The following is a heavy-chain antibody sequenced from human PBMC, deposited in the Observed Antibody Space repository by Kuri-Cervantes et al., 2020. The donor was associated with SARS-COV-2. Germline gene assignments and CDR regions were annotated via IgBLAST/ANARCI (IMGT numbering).Heavy chain of an antibody. CDR1: GNSFTRYG. V-gene: IGHV1-18*01. CDR2: ISAYNSNT. CDR3: SMARHGYCSSTSCQSYYYYYMDV. Sequence: SEKVSCKASGNSFTRYGFIWVRLAPGQGLEWMGWISAYNSNTNYAQKLQDRGTMHKDTSKSTASMELRSLRSDDTAVYYCSMARHGYCSSTSCQSYYYYYMDVWGKGTMVTVSS. D-gene: IGHD2-2*03. J-gene: IGHJ6*03.